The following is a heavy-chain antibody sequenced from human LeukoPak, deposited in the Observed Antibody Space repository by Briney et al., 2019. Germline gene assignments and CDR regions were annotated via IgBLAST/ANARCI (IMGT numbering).Heavy chain of an antibody. CDR3: AKSRTYCSSTSCYVLDY. Sequence: GGSLRLSCAASGSTFSSYAMSWVRQAPGKGLEWVSAISGSGGSTYYADSVKGRFTISRDNSKNTLYLQMNSLRAEDTAVYYCAKSRTYCSSTSCYVLDYWGQGTLVTVSS. V-gene: IGHV3-23*01. D-gene: IGHD2-2*01. CDR2: ISGSGGST. CDR1: GSTFSSYA. J-gene: IGHJ4*02.